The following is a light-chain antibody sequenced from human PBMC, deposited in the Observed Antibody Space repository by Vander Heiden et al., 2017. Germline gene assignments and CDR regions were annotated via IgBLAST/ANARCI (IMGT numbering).Light chain of an antibody. CDR3: SAWDSSLSAYG. J-gene: IGLJ1*01. CDR2: RNN. Sequence: QAGLTQPPSVSKGLRQTATLTCTGNSNNVGNQGAAWLQQHQGHPPKLLSYRNNNRPSGISERLSASRSGNTASLTITGLQPEDEADYYCSAWDSSLSAYGFGTGTKV. CDR1: SNNVGNQG. V-gene: IGLV10-54*01.